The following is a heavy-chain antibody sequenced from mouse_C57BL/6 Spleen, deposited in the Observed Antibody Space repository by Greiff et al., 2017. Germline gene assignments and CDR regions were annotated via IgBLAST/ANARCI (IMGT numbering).Heavy chain of an antibody. V-gene: IGHV1-78*01. CDR1: GYTFTDHT. Sequence: VQLQQSDAELVKPGASVKISCKVSGYTFTDHTIHWMKQRPEQGLEWIGYIYPRDGSTKYNEKFKGKATLTADKSSRTAYMQHNSLTSEDSAVYFCARALIYYDYDGAMDYWGQGTSVTVSS. CDR3: ARALIYYDYDGAMDY. CDR2: IYPRDGST. J-gene: IGHJ4*01. D-gene: IGHD2-4*01.